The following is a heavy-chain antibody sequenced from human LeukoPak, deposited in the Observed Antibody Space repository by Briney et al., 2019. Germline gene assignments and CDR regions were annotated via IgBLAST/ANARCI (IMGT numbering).Heavy chain of an antibody. D-gene: IGHD4/OR15-4a*01. CDR2: ISGSGITT. Sequence: PGGSLRLSCAASGFTFSSYGMSWVRQAPGKGLEWVSTISGSGITTYYADSVKGRFTISRHNSKNTLYMQMNSLRAEDTAVYYCAKDLTSRLYGYIDYWGQGTLVTVSS. CDR1: GFTFSSYG. CDR3: AKDLTSRLYGYIDY. J-gene: IGHJ4*02. V-gene: IGHV3-23*01.